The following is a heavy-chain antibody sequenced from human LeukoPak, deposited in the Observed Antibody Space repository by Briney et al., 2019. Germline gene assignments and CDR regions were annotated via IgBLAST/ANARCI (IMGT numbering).Heavy chain of an antibody. D-gene: IGHD3-22*01. CDR1: GGSISSYY. Sequence: SETLSLTCTVSGGSISSYYWSWIRQPPGKGLEWIGYIYTSGSTNYNPSLKSRVTISVDTSKNQFSLKLSSVTAADTAVYYCARLAPDGYDSSGYYYFAWFDPWGQGTLVTASS. V-gene: IGHV4-4*09. CDR2: IYTSGST. CDR3: ARLAPDGYDSSGYYYFAWFDP. J-gene: IGHJ5*02.